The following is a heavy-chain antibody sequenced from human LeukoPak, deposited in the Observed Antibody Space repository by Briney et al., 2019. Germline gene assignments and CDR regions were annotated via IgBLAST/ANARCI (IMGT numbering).Heavy chain of an antibody. Sequence: PGGSLRLSCAASGFTFSSYAMHWVRQAPGKGLEWVAVISYDGSNKYYADSVKGRFTISRDNARNSLYLQMNSLRAEDTAVYYCACRPSAISYYGVFDFWGQGTLVTVSS. CDR2: ISYDGSNK. V-gene: IGHV3-30-3*01. CDR1: GFTFSSYA. CDR3: ACRPSAISYYGVFDF. J-gene: IGHJ4*02. D-gene: IGHD3-22*01.